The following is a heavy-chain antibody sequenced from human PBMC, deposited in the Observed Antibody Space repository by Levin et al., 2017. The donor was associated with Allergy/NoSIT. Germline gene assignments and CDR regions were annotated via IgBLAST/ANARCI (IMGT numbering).Heavy chain of an antibody. D-gene: IGHD6-13*01. J-gene: IGHJ4*02. CDR1: GFSFSSYW. CDR3: ARRYSSSWYEPNFDY. Sequence: GGSLRLSCEDSGFSFSSYWMSWVRQAPGKGLEWVATINQDGSEKYYVDSVRGRFTISRDNAKNSLFLQMNSLRAEDTAVYYCARRYSSSWYEPNFDYWGQGTLVTVSS. V-gene: IGHV3-7*03. CDR2: INQDGSEK.